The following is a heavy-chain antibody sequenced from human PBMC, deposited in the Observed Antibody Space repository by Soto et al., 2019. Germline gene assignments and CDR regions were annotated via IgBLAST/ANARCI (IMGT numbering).Heavy chain of an antibody. D-gene: IGHD3-9*01. J-gene: IGHJ6*02. CDR2: ILSSGGDK. Sequence: GGSLRLSCAASGFTFSTYAMTWVRRAPGKGLEWVSTILSSGGDKYYADSVKGRFTISRDNSKNTLYLQMNSLRTEDTAVYFCARYPAYQPQYAMDVWGQGTAVTVSS. CDR1: GFTFSTYA. V-gene: IGHV3-23*01. CDR3: ARYPAYQPQYAMDV.